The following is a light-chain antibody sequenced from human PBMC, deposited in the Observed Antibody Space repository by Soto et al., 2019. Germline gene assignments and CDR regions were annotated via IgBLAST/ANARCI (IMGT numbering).Light chain of an antibody. Sequence: DIQMTQFPSTLFASVGDRVTITCRASQSISSWLAWYQQKPGKAPKLLIYKASSLESGVPSRFSGSGSGTEFTLTISSLQPDDFATYYCQQYNNYPWTFGQGTKVDIK. V-gene: IGKV1-5*03. CDR1: QSISSW. CDR2: KAS. J-gene: IGKJ1*01. CDR3: QQYNNYPWT.